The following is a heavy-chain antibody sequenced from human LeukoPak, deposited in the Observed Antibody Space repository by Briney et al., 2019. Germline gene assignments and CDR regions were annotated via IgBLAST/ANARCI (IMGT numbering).Heavy chain of an antibody. CDR3: ALSSSWYYYYYYMDV. Sequence: GASVRVSCKASGYTFTSYAMNWVRQAPGQGLEWMGWINTNTGNPTYAQGFTGRFVFSLDTSVSTAYLQISSLKAEDTAVYYCALSSSWYYYYYYMDVWGKGTTVTVSS. D-gene: IGHD6-13*01. V-gene: IGHV7-4-1*02. CDR2: INTNTGNP. J-gene: IGHJ6*03. CDR1: GYTFTSYA.